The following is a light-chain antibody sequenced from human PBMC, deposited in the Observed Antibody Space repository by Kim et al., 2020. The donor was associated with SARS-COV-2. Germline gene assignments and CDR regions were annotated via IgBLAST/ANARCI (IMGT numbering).Light chain of an antibody. CDR3: CSYAGSYTYV. CDR2: DVT. V-gene: IGLV2-11*01. Sequence: QSALTQPRSVSGSPGQSVTISCTGTSSDIFVSWYQQHPGKAPKLMIYDVTKRPSGVPDRFSGSKSGNTASLTISGLQAEDEADYYCCSYAGSYTYVFGTGTKVTVL. CDR1: SSDIF. J-gene: IGLJ1*01.